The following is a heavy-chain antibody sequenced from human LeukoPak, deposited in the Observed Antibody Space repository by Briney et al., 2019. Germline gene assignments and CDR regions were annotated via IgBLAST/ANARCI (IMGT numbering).Heavy chain of an antibody. CDR1: GYTFTGYY. Sequence: ASVKVSCKASGYTFTGYYMHWVRQAPGQGLEWMGWIHPNSGGTNYAQKFQGRVTMTRDTSISTAYMELSRLRSDDTAVYYCARDLTLYCSGGSCFHDLYYFDYWGQGTLVTVSS. V-gene: IGHV1-2*02. CDR3: ARDLTLYCSGGSCFHDLYYFDY. J-gene: IGHJ4*02. D-gene: IGHD2-15*01. CDR2: IHPNSGGT.